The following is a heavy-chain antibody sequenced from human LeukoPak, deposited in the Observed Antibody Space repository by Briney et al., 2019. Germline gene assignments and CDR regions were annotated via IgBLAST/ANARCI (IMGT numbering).Heavy chain of an antibody. Sequence: PGGSLRLSCAASGFTFSSDEMNWVRQDPGKGLEWVSTFSGTSTNSYADAVKGRVTISRDNSKNTLYLQMNSLRAEDTAVYYCAKLKQWQPQRYFFEYWGQGALVTVAS. CDR2: FSGTSTN. CDR3: AKLKQWQPQRYFFEY. D-gene: IGHD6-19*01. CDR1: GFTFSSDE. J-gene: IGHJ4*02. V-gene: IGHV3-23*01.